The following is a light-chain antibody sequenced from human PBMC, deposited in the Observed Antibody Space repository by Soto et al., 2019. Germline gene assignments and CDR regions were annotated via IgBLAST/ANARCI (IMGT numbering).Light chain of an antibody. V-gene: IGLV1-44*01. CDR3: AAWAESMNFHV. J-gene: IGLJ1*01. CDR2: GNN. CDR1: SSNIGSDT. Sequence: SVMTQPPSASGTPGQRVTISCSGSSSNIGSDTVNWYQHLPGTAPKLLIYGNNQRPSGVPDRFSGSKSGTSASLAISGLQSEDEVYYYCAAWAESMNFHVFGTLT.